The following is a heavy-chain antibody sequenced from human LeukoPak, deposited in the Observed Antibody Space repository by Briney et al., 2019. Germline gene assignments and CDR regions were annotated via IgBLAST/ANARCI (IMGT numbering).Heavy chain of an antibody. CDR3: ARAQEEPGYSYGSAYYYYYMDV. CDR2: IKQDGSEK. CDR1: GFTFSSYW. D-gene: IGHD5-18*01. Sequence: GGPLRLSCAASGFTFSSYWMSWVRQAPGKGLEWVANIKQDGSEKYYVDSVKGRFTISRDNAKNSLYLQMNSLRAEDTAVYYCARAQEEPGYSYGSAYYYYYMDVWGKGTTVTVSS. V-gene: IGHV3-7*01. J-gene: IGHJ6*03.